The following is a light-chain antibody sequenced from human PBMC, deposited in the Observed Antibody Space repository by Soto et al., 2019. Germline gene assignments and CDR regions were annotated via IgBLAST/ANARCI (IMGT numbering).Light chain of an antibody. V-gene: IGKV2-30*01. CDR3: MHGTHWSFT. J-gene: IGKJ3*01. CDR2: KVS. CDR1: QILVYSDGNTY. Sequence: EVVMTQSPLSLPVTLGQPASISCRSSQILVYSDGNTYLNWFQQRPGQSPRRLIYKVSNRDSGVPDRVSGSGSETDFTLKISRVEAEDVGVFYCMHGTHWSFTFGHGTKVDI.